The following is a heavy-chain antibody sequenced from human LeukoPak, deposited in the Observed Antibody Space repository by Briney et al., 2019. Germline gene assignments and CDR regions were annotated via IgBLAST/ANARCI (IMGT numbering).Heavy chain of an antibody. V-gene: IGHV1-69*05. CDR3: AREGGTIFGVFISYYYYMDF. D-gene: IGHD3-3*01. CDR1: GGTFSSYA. CDR2: IIPIFGTA. J-gene: IGHJ6*03. Sequence: SVKVSCKASGGTFSSYAISWVRQAPGQGLEWMGRIIPIFGTANYAQKFQGRVTITTDESTSTAYMELSSLRSEDTAEYYCAREGGTIFGVFISYYYYMDFWGKGTTVTVSS.